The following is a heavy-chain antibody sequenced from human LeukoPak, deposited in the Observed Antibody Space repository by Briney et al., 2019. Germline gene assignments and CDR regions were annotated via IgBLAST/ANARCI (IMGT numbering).Heavy chain of an antibody. CDR2: INWNGGST. D-gene: IGHD5-24*01. CDR1: GFTFDDHG. CDR3: AKEWGRRWLSFDY. V-gene: IGHV3-20*04. J-gene: IGHJ4*02. Sequence: GGSLRLSCAASGFTFDDHGMSWVRQAPGKGLEWVSGINWNGGSTGYADSVNGRFTISRDNAKNSLYLQMNSLRAEDTAVYYCAKEWGRRWLSFDYWGQGTLVTLSS.